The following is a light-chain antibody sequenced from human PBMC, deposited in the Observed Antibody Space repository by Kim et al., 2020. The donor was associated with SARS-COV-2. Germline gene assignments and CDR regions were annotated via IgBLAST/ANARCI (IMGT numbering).Light chain of an antibody. V-gene: IGKV1-16*02. CDR2: GAS. CDR3: QLYWSYPFI. Sequence: ATVGDSVTITGRASQDIGKSLAWFQQRPGKAPKSLIYGASNLYSGVPSKFSGSGSGTDFTLTISSLQPEDFATYYCQLYWSYPFIFGGGTKVDIK. CDR1: QDIGKS. J-gene: IGKJ4*01.